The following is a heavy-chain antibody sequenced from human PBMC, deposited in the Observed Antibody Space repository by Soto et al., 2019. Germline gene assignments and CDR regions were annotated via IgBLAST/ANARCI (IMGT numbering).Heavy chain of an antibody. Sequence: ALVKVSCKASGYSFTSYGVSWVRQAPGQGLEWMGWISGYNDITKYAQKFQGRVTMTTDTSTSTAYMELRSLRSDDTAVYYCARDWYCSGGSCYDAFDIWGQGTMVTVSS. CDR2: ISGYNDIT. V-gene: IGHV1-18*01. CDR1: GYSFTSYG. CDR3: ARDWYCSGGSCYDAFDI. J-gene: IGHJ3*02. D-gene: IGHD2-15*01.